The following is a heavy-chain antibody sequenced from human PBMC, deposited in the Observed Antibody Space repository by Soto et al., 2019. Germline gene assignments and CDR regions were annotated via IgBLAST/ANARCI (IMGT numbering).Heavy chain of an antibody. CDR2: ISYDGSNK. CDR1: GFTFSSYA. D-gene: IGHD6-19*01. CDR3: ARETGRGYSSGWYLDY. J-gene: IGHJ4*02. V-gene: IGHV3-30-3*01. Sequence: VGSLRLSCAASGFTFSSYAMHWVRQAPGKGLEWVAVISYDGSNKYYADSVKGRFTISRDNSKNTLYLQMNSLRAEDTAVYYCARETGRGYSSGWYLDYWGQGTLVTVSS.